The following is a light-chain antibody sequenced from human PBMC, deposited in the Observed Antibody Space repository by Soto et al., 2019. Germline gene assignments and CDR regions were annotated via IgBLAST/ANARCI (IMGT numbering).Light chain of an antibody. CDR2: GAS. CDR1: QSVNSY. CDR3: QQYTSWPSST. Sequence: EIVMTQSPATLSMSPGVRATLSCSASQSVNSYLAWYQQKPCQAPRLLIYGASTRATGTPARFSGSGSGTVFTLPSSSLQSEAFAVYYCQQYTSWPSSTFGQGTKVEI. J-gene: IGKJ1*01. V-gene: IGKV3-15*01.